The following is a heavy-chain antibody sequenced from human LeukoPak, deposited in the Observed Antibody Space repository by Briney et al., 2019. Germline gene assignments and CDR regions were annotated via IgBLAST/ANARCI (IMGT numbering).Heavy chain of an antibody. V-gene: IGHV3-11*04. CDR1: GFTFSDYY. J-gene: IGHJ4*02. CDR3: ARYYYDSSGYYYKDY. Sequence: GGSLRLSCAASGFTFSDYYMSWIRQAPGKGLEWVSYISSSGSTIYYADSVKGRFTISRDNAKNSLYLQMNSLRAEDTAMYYCARYYYDSSGYYYKDYWGQGTLVTVSS. CDR2: ISSSGSTI. D-gene: IGHD3-22*01.